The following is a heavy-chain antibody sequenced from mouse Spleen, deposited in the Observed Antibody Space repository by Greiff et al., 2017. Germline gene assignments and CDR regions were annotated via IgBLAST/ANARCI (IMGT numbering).Heavy chain of an antibody. CDR2: IDPANGNT. CDR1: GFTFKNTY. CDR3: ERGSWVAY. V-gene: IGHV14-3*01. Sequence: VQLKESVAELVRPGASVKLSCTASGFTFKNTYMHWVKQRPEQGLEWIGWIDPANGNTKYAPKFQGKATITADTSSNTAYLQLSSLTSEDTAIYYCERGSWVAYWGQGTLVTVSA. J-gene: IGHJ3*01.